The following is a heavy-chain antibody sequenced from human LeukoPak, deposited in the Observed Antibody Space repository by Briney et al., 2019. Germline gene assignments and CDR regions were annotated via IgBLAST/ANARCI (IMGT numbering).Heavy chain of an antibody. Sequence: GGSLRLSCAASEFTVSSNYMSWVCQAPGQGLGWVSVIYSGGYTYYADSVKGRFTISRDNSKNTLYLQMNSLRAEDTAVYYCARVYGSSGYYYSFDYWGQGTLVTVSS. D-gene: IGHD3-22*01. V-gene: IGHV3-66*01. CDR3: ARVYGSSGYYYSFDY. CDR1: EFTVSSNY. J-gene: IGHJ4*02. CDR2: IYSGGYT.